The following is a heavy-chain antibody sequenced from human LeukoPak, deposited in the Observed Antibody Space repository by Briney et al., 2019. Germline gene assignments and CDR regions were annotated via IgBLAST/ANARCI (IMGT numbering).Heavy chain of an antibody. V-gene: IGHV3-66*01. J-gene: IGHJ4*02. CDR2: INRDGNT. Sequence: GGSLRLSCAASGFTVSSKYMSWVRQAPGKGLEWVSTINRDGNTHYADFVRGRFTISRDNSENMLYLQMNSLRVEDTAVYYCARDSGDYVGTGGDWGQGTLVMVSS. CDR1: GFTVSSKY. CDR3: ARDSGDYVGTGGD. D-gene: IGHD4-17*01.